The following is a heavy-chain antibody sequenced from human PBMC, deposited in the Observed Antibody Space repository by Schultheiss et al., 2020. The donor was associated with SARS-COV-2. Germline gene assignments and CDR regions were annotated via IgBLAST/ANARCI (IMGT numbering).Heavy chain of an antibody. D-gene: IGHD6-13*01. Sequence: GGSLRLSCAASGFTFSSYWMSWVRQAPGKGLEWVGFIRSKAYGGTTEYAASVKGRFTISRDDSKNSLYLQMNSLKTEDTAVYYCARGPGIAAAGTYYYYYGMDVWGQGTTVTVSS. CDR3: ARGPGIAAAGTYYYYYGMDV. V-gene: IGHV3-49*04. J-gene: IGHJ6*02. CDR1: GFTFSSYW. CDR2: IRSKAYGGTT.